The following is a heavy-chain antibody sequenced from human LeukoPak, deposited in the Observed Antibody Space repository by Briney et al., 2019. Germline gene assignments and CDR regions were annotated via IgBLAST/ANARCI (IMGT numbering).Heavy chain of an antibody. D-gene: IGHD1-26*01. CDR2: FDPEDGET. V-gene: IGHV1-24*01. Sequence: ASVKVSCKVSGYTLTELSMHWVRQAPGKGLEWMGGFDPEDGETIYAQKFQGRVTMTEDASTDTAYMELSSLRSEDTAVYYCAFSVGGSGSYYERAFDIWGQGTMVTVSS. CDR1: GYTLTELS. CDR3: AFSVGGSGSYYERAFDI. J-gene: IGHJ3*02.